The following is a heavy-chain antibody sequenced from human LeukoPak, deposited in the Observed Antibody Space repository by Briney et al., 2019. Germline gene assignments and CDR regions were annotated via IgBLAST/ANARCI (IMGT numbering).Heavy chain of an antibody. CDR2: ISNEGNGNSQ. D-gene: IGHD3-10*01. V-gene: IGHV3-30*03. CDR3: ARDKFDYYGSGSYPNWFDP. CDR1: GFTFSHYG. J-gene: IGHJ5*02. Sequence: GGSLRLSCAASGFTFSHYGMHWVRQAPAKGLEWVGFISNEGNGNSQYSPDSMMGRFTISRDNSKNTLYLQMNSLRAEDTAVYYCARDKFDYYGSGSYPNWFDPWGQGTLVTVSS.